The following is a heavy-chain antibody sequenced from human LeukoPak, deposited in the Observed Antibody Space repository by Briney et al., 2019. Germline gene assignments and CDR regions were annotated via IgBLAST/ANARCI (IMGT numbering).Heavy chain of an antibody. D-gene: IGHD2-15*01. Sequence: SETLSLTCAVYGGSFSGYYWSWIRQPPGKGLEWIGEISHSGSTNYNPSLKSRVTISVDTSKNQFSLKLSSVTAADTAVYYCARKYCSGGSCYFFGRGYDYWGQGTLVTVSS. CDR3: ARKYCSGGSCYFFGRGYDY. CDR2: ISHSGST. CDR1: GGSFSGYY. J-gene: IGHJ4*02. V-gene: IGHV4-34*01.